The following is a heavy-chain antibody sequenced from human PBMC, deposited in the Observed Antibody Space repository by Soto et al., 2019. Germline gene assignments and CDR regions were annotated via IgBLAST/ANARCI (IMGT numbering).Heavy chain of an antibody. CDR3: TRPGITGTLDAFDI. D-gene: IGHD1-20*01. CDR1: GFTFSGSA. V-gene: IGHV3-73*02. CDR2: IRSKANSYAT. Sequence: EVQLVESGRGLVQPGGSLKLSCAASGFTFSGSAMHWVRQASGKGLEWVGRIRSKANSYATAYAASVKGRFTISRDDSKNTAYLQMNSLKTEDTAVYYCTRPGITGTLDAFDIWGQGTMVTVSS. J-gene: IGHJ3*02.